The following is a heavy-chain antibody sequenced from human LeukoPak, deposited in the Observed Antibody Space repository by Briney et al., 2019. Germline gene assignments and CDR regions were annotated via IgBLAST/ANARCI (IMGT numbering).Heavy chain of an antibody. D-gene: IGHD6-13*01. CDR1: GGSFSGYY. Sequence: SETLSLTCAVYGGSFSGYYWSWIRQPPGKGLEWIGEINHSGSTNYNPSLKSRVTISVDTSKNQFSLKLSSVTAADTAVYYCASPSSSWTFDYWGQGTLVTVSS. V-gene: IGHV4-34*01. CDR3: ASPSSSWTFDY. CDR2: INHSGST. J-gene: IGHJ4*02.